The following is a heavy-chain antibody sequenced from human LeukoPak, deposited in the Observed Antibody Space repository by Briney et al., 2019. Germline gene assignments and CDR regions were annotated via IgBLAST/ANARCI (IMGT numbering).Heavy chain of an antibody. CDR3: ARHYGSGSFDFDY. V-gene: IGHV6-1*01. CDR1: GDSVSSNSAA. J-gene: IGHJ4*02. CDR2: TYYRSKWYN. Sequence: QTLSLTCAISGDSVSSNSAAWHWIRQSPSRGLEWLGRTYYRSKWYNDYAVSVRSRITINPDTSKNQFSLQLNSVTPEDTAVYYCARHYGSGSFDFDYWGQGTLVTVSS. D-gene: IGHD3-10*01.